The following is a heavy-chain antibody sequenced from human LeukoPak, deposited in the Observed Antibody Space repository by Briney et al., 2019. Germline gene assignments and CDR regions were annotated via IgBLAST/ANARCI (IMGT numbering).Heavy chain of an antibody. J-gene: IGHJ4*02. CDR2: MNPNSGNT. CDR1: GYTFTSYD. CDR3: ARAYSSGWFDFDY. Sequence: ASVKVSCKASGYTFTSYDINWVRQATGQGLEWMGWMNPNSGNTGYAQKFQGRVTITRNNSISTAYMDLSSLTSDDTAVYYCARAYSSGWFDFDYWGQGTLVIVSS. V-gene: IGHV1-8*03. D-gene: IGHD6-19*01.